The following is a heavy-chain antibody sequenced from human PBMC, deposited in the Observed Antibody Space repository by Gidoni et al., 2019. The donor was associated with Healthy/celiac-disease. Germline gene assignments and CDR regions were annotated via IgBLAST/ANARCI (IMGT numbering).Heavy chain of an antibody. Sequence: QVQLQESGPGLVKPSQTLSLTCHVSGGSISSGSYYWSWIRQPAGKGLEWIGRIYTSGSTNYNPSLKSRVTISVDTSKNQFSLKLSSVTAADTAVYYCARAVGIAAAIADWGQGTLVTVSS. CDR1: GGSISSGSYY. CDR3: ARAVGIAAAIAD. D-gene: IGHD6-13*01. V-gene: IGHV4-61*02. CDR2: IYTSGST. J-gene: IGHJ4*02.